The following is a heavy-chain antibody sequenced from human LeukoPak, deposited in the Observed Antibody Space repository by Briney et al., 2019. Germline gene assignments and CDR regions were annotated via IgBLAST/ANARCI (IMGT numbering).Heavy chain of an antibody. CDR3: ARDLSSSWYSLAY. D-gene: IGHD6-13*01. CDR2: INWSGEST. Sequence: GGSLTLSCAASGLTAADYGMSWVRQAPGKGLEWVSGINWSGESTGYADSVKRRFTISRDNAENALYLQMNSLTAEDTARYYCARDLSSSWYSLAYWGRGTLVTVSS. CDR1: GLTAADYG. J-gene: IGHJ4*02. V-gene: IGHV3-20*04.